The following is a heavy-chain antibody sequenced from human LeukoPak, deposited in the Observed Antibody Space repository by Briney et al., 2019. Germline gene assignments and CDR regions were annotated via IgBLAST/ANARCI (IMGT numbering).Heavy chain of an antibody. V-gene: IGHV4-61*02. CDR1: GGSISSGSYY. CDR3: AREVVRFLEWLPFDY. J-gene: IGHJ4*02. CDR2: IYTSGST. D-gene: IGHD3-3*01. Sequence: PSETLSLTCTVSGGSISSGSYYWSWIRQPAGKGLEWIGRIYTSGSTNYNPSLKSRVTISVDTSKNQFSLKLSSVTAADTAVYYCAREVVRFLEWLPFDYWGQGTLVTVSS.